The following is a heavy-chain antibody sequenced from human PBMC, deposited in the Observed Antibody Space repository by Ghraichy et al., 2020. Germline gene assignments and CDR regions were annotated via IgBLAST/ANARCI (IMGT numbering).Heavy chain of an antibody. CDR1: GFTFNSYN. CDR3: ARDQYSTSSAGFYYALDV. V-gene: IGHV3-48*02. J-gene: IGHJ6*02. Sequence: LSLTCAASGFTFNSYNMNWVRQAPGKGLEWVSYISSDSSPTYYADSVKGRFTISRDNAKNSLYLQMNSLRDEDTAVYYCARDQYSTSSAGFYYALDVWGQGTTVTVSS. CDR2: ISSDSSPT. D-gene: IGHD6-6*01.